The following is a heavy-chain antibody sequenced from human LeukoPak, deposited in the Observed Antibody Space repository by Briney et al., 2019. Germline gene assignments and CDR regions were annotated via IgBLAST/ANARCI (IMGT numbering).Heavy chain of an antibody. CDR1: GGSFSGYY. D-gene: IGHD1-1*01. CDR3: AREWAGTDY. Sequence: SETLSLTCAVYGGSFSGYYWSWIRQPPGKGLEWIGEIFHSGNTNYNPPLKSRVTISVDKSKNQFSLKLSSVTAADTAVYYCAREWAGTDYWGQGTLVTVSS. CDR2: IFHSGNT. V-gene: IGHV4-34*12. J-gene: IGHJ4*02.